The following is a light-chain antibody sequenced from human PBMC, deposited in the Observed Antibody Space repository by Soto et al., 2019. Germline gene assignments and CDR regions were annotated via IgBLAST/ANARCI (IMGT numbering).Light chain of an antibody. CDR3: QQSYSTLWT. J-gene: IGKJ1*01. CDR1: QSISSY. CDR2: AAS. Sequence: DSQMTQSPSSLSSAVGDRVPITCPASQSISSYLNWYQQKPGKAPKLLIYAASSLQSGVPSRFSGSGSGTDFTLTISSLQPEDFATYYCQQSYSTLWTFGQGTKVAI. V-gene: IGKV1-39*01.